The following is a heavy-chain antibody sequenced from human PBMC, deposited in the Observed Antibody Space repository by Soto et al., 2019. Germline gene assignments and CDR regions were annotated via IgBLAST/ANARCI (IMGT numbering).Heavy chain of an antibody. CDR1: GYTFTSFY. J-gene: IGHJ6*02. CDR2: INPSGSST. D-gene: IGHD2-21*02. Sequence: ASVKVSCKASGYTFTSFYMHWVRQAPGQGLEWMGIINPSGSSTSYAQKFQGRVTMTRDTSTSTFYMELSSLISEDTAMYYCARKGCGADCFPYYYGMDVWGQGTTVTVSS. V-gene: IGHV1-46*01. CDR3: ARKGCGADCFPYYYGMDV.